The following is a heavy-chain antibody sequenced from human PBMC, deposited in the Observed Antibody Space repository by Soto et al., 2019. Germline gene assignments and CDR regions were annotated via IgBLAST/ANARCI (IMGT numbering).Heavy chain of an antibody. CDR1: GFTLSGYA. D-gene: IGHD6-6*01. V-gene: IGHV3-64*01. CDR2: ISSNGVGT. CDR3: ARRARPDFYYMDA. J-gene: IGHJ6*03. Sequence: EVQLAECGGGLAQPGGSLRLSCAASGFTLSGYAMDWVRQAPGKGLEYVSGISSNGVGTYYANSVQGRFTISRDNSKNTVYLQMGSLRPEDMAVYYCARRARPDFYYMDAWGKGTTVTVSS.